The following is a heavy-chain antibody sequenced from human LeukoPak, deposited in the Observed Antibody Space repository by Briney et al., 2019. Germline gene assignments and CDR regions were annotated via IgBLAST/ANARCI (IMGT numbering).Heavy chain of an antibody. Sequence: SGGSLRLSCAASGFTFNSYAMTWVRQAPGKGLEWVSAVSGSGGSTYYPDSVEVRFTISRDNSKDTLHLQRDSRTVKDTAVYFCAKLGYYDFWSNYLVFDNWGQGTLVTVSS. CDR1: GFTFNSYA. CDR3: AKLGYYDFWSNYLVFDN. J-gene: IGHJ4*02. D-gene: IGHD3-3*01. CDR2: VSGSGGST. V-gene: IGHV3-23*01.